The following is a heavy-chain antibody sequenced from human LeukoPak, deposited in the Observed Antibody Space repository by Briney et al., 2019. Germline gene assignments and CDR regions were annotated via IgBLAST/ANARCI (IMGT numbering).Heavy chain of an antibody. D-gene: IGHD3-10*01. J-gene: IGHJ4*02. CDR2: ISSGSSFT. CDR3: ARDSSGSDHLDN. V-gene: IGHV3-21*01. CDR1: GFTFSSYS. Sequence: PGGSLRLSCAASGFTFSSYSMNWVRQAPGKGLEWVSSISSGSSFTYYADSVKGRFTISRDNAKNSLYLQMNSLRAEDTAVYYCARDSSGSDHLDNWGQGTLVTVSS.